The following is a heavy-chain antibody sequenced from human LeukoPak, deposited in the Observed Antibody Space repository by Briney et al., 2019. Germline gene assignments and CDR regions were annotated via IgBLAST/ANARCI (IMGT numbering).Heavy chain of an antibody. CDR1: GFTFDDYA. CDR3: AKDRDYGDYTGAFDI. J-gene: IGHJ3*02. Sequence: PGRSPRLSCAASGFTFDDYAMHWVRQAPGKGLEWVSGISWNSGSIGYADSVKGRFTISRDNAKNPLYLQMNSLRAEDTALYYCAKDRDYGDYTGAFDIWGQGTMVTVSS. CDR2: ISWNSGSI. V-gene: IGHV3-9*01. D-gene: IGHD4-17*01.